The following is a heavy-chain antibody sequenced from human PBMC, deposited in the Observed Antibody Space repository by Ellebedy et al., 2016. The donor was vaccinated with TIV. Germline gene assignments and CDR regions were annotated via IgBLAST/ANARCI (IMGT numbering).Heavy chain of an antibody. CDR3: ARGSHYYDSSGYHD. J-gene: IGHJ4*02. D-gene: IGHD3-22*01. CDR2: INPNSGGT. V-gene: IGHV1-2*04. CDR1: GYTFTGYY. Sequence: ASVKVSXXASGYTFTGYYMHWVRQAPGQGLEWMGWINPNSGGTNYAQKFQGWVTMTRDTSISTAYMELSRLRSDDTAVYYCARGSHYYDSSGYHDWGQGTLVTVSS.